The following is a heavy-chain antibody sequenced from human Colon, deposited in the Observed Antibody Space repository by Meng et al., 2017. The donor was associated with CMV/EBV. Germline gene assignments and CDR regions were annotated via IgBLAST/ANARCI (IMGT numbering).Heavy chain of an antibody. CDR1: GYPFTTYY. D-gene: IGHD3-10*01. CDR2: INPSGGST. J-gene: IGHJ5*02. V-gene: IGHV1-46*01. Sequence: ASVKVSCKASGYPFTTYYIHWVRQAPGQGLEWMGIINPSGGSTTYAQNFQSRLTMTRDTSTSTVYMELSSLRSEDTAVYYCARSPSGSYNYWFDPWGQGTVVTVSS. CDR3: ARSPSGSYNYWFDP.